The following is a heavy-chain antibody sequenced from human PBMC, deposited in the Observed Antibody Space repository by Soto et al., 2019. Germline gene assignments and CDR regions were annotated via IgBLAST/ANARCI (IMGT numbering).Heavy chain of an antibody. CDR3: ASGEGYCSGGSCPPGNY. CDR2: IWYDGSNK. J-gene: IGHJ4*02. Sequence: QVQLVESGGGVVQPGRSLRLSCAASGFTFSSYGMHWVHQAPGKGLEWVADIWYDGSNKYYADSVKGRFTISRDNSKNTLYLQMNGLRAEDTAVYYCASGEGYCSGGSCPPGNYWGQGTLVTVSS. D-gene: IGHD2-15*01. CDR1: GFTFSSYG. V-gene: IGHV3-33*01.